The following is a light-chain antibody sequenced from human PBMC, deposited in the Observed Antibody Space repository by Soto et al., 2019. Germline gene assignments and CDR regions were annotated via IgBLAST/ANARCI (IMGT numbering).Light chain of an antibody. Sequence: TQSPDTLSVSPGERATLSCRASQCVSSNLAWYQQKPGQAPRLLIYRTSSRATGIPARFSGSGSGTDFTLTISRLEPEDFAVYYCQQYGSSLSFGQGTKVDIK. CDR2: RTS. CDR1: QCVSSN. V-gene: IGKV3-20*01. CDR3: QQYGSSLS. J-gene: IGKJ1*01.